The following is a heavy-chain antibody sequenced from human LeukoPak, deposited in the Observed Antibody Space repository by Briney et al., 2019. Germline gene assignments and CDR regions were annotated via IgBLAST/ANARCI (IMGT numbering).Heavy chain of an antibody. Sequence: PGGSLRLSCAASGFTFSSYAMSWVRQAPGKGLEWVSAISGSGGSTYYADSVKGRFTISRDNSKNTLYLQMNSLRAEDTAVYYCASTDIVATTPSYYYGMDVWGQGTTVTVSS. CDR1: GFTFSSYA. CDR3: ASTDIVATTPSYYYGMDV. D-gene: IGHD5-12*01. V-gene: IGHV3-23*01. J-gene: IGHJ6*02. CDR2: ISGSGGST.